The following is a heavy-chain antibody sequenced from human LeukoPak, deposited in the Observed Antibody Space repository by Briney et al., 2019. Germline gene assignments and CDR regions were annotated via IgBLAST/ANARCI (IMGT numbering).Heavy chain of an antibody. CDR2: IGGGGGST. CDR3: AKDRLPYYDTSAYDY. CDR1: GFTFSIYA. J-gene: IGHJ4*02. Sequence: PGGSLRLSCAASGFTFSIYAMTWVRQAPGKGLEWVSVIGGGGGSTYYADSVRGRFTISRDNSKNTLYLQMNSLRAEDTAVYHCAKDRLPYYDTSAYDYWGQGTLVTVSS. D-gene: IGHD3-22*01. V-gene: IGHV3-23*01.